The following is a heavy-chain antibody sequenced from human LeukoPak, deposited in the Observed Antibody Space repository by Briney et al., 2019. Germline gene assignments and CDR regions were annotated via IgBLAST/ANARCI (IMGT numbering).Heavy chain of an antibody. D-gene: IGHD3-22*01. CDR2: IFHSGNT. CDR1: NGSISSGAYY. J-gene: IGHJ4*02. V-gene: IGHV4-31*03. Sequence: SETLSLTCSVANGSISSGAYYWSWLRQHPGKGLEWIGYIFHSGNTYYNPALKSRVTISVDTSNNQFSLKLSPVTAADTAVYYCASSQYYDRSGYFDYWGQGTLVTVCS. CDR3: ASSQYYDRSGYFDY.